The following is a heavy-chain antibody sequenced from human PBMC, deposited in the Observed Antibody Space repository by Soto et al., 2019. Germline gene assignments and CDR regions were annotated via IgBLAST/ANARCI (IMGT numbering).Heavy chain of an antibody. CDR2: IIPIFGTA. D-gene: IGHD4-17*01. CDR1: GGTFSSYA. J-gene: IGHJ4*02. Sequence: GASVKVSCKASGGTFSSYAISWVRQAPGQGLEWMGGIIPIFGTANYAQKFQGRVTITADKSTSTAYMELSSLRSEDTAVYYCARGDYGDYANYWGQGTLVTVSS. V-gene: IGHV1-69*06. CDR3: ARGDYGDYANY.